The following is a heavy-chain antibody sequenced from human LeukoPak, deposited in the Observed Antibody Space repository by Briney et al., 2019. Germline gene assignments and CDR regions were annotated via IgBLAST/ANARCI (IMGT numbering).Heavy chain of an antibody. CDR3: AKVQGYDILTGHRSFFDY. J-gene: IGHJ4*02. D-gene: IGHD3-9*01. Sequence: GGSLRLSCAASGFTFDDYAMHWVRQAPGKGLEWVSGISWNSGSIGYADSVKGRFTISRDNAKNSLYLQMNSLRAEDTALYYCAKVQGYDILTGHRSFFDYWGQGTLATVSS. CDR1: GFTFDDYA. V-gene: IGHV3-9*01. CDR2: ISWNSGSI.